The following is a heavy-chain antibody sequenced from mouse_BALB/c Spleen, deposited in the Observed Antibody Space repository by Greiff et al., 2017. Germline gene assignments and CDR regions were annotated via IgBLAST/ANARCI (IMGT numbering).Heavy chain of an antibody. D-gene: IGHD2-3*01. CDR3: ARGLLTY. V-gene: IGHV5-17*02. Sequence: EVKLVESGGGLVQPGASRKLSCAASGFTFSSFGMHWVRQAPEKGLEWVAYISSGSSTIYYADTVKGRFTISRDNPKNTLFLQMTSLRSEDTAMYYCARGLLTYWGQGTLVTVSA. J-gene: IGHJ3*01. CDR1: GFTFSSFG. CDR2: ISSGSSTI.